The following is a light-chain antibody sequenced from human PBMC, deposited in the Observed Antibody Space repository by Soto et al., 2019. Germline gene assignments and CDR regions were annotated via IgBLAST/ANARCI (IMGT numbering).Light chain of an antibody. CDR2: WAS. Sequence: DIVMTQSPDSLAVSLGERATTNCKSSQSVLYSSNNKNYLAWYQQKPGQPPKLLIYWASTRESGVPDRFSGSGSGTDFTHTISSLQAEDVAVYYCQQYYSTPLTFGGGTKVEIK. V-gene: IGKV4-1*01. CDR1: QSVLYSSNNKNY. J-gene: IGKJ4*01. CDR3: QQYYSTPLT.